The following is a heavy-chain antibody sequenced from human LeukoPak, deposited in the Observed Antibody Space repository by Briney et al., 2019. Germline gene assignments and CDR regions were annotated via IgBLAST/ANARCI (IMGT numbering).Heavy chain of an antibody. CDR1: GGSISSGGYY. Sequence: SETLSLTCTVSGGSISSGGYYWSWIRQPPGKGLEWIGYIYHSGSTYYNPSLKSRVTISVDRSKNQFSLKLSSVTAADTAVYYCARSSASGGYYFDYWGQGTLVTVSS. V-gene: IGHV4-30-2*01. CDR2: IYHSGST. D-gene: IGHD6-6*01. J-gene: IGHJ4*02. CDR3: ARSSASGGYYFDY.